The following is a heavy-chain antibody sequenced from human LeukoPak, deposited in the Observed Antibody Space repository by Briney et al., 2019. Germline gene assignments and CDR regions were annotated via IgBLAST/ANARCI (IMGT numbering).Heavy chain of an antibody. CDR2: MGGSGDSP. CDR1: GFTFSSYA. CDR3: ARDWSADY. V-gene: IGHV3-23*01. J-gene: IGHJ4*02. Sequence: PGGSLRLSCKASGFTFSSYAMTWVRQAPGKGLEWVSAMGGSGDSPKYADSVKGRFTMSRDSSRNTVYLQMNRLRPDDTAVYYCARDWSADYWGQGTLVTVFS.